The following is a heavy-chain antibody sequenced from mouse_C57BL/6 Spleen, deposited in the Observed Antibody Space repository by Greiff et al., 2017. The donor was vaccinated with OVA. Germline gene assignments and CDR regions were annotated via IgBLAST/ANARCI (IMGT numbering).Heavy chain of an antibody. D-gene: IGHD3-2*02. CDR2: IYWDDVK. CDR3: ARSNSAVGAWFAY. V-gene: IGHV8-12*01. CDR1: GFSLSTSGMG. J-gene: IGHJ3*01. Sequence: QVQLKESGPGILQSSQTLSLTCSFSGFSLSTSGMGVSWIRPPSGKGLEWLAHIYWDDVKRYNPSLKSRPTISKDTSRNQVFLKITSVDTADTATYDCARSNSAVGAWFAYWGQGTLVTVSA.